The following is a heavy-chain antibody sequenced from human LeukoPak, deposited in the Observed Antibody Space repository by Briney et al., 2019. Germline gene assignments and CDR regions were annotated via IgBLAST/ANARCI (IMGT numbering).Heavy chain of an antibody. CDR3: ARELRRGWFASDY. CDR2: ILADGSNA. CDR1: GFTFSYDA. Sequence: GGSLRLSCAASGFTFSYDALHWVRQPPGKGLEGVAVILADGSNAYYADAVRGRFTISRDNSKNTLYLQINSVRAEDTALYYCARELRRGWFASDYWGQGALVTVSS. J-gene: IGHJ4*02. D-gene: IGHD6-19*01. V-gene: IGHV3-30*04.